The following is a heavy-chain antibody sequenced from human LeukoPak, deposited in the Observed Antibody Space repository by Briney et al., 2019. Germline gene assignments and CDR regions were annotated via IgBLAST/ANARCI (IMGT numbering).Heavy chain of an antibody. CDR3: ARDRNYYGSGSYYNAFDY. CDR2: ISYDGSNK. V-gene: IGHV3-30-3*01. Sequence: GRSLRLSCAASGFTFSSYAMHWVRQAPGKGLEWVAVISYDGSNKYYADSVKGRFTISRDNSKNTLYLQMNSLRAEDTAVYYCARDRNYYGSGSYYNAFDYWGQGTLVTVSS. CDR1: GFTFSSYA. J-gene: IGHJ4*02. D-gene: IGHD3-10*01.